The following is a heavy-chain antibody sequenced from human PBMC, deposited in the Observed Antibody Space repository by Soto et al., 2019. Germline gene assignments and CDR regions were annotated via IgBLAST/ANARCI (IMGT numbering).Heavy chain of an antibody. CDR3: ARFPQRNDAFDI. V-gene: IGHV1-3*01. CDR1: GYTFTSYA. CDR2: INAGNGNT. Sequence: GASVKVSCKASGYTFTSYAMHWVRQAPGQRLEWMGWINAGNGNTKYSQKFQGRVTITRDTSASTAYMELSSLRSEDTAVYYCARFPQRNDAFDIWGQGTMVTVSS. J-gene: IGHJ3*02.